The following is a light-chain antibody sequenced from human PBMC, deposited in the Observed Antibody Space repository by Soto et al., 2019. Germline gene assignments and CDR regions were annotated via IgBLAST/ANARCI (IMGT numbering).Light chain of an antibody. CDR2: DVS. CDR1: SSDVGGYNY. J-gene: IGLJ1*01. V-gene: IGLV2-14*01. CDR3: SSYTSSSIIYV. Sequence: QSVLTHTASGSGSPGQSITISCTGTSSDVGGYNYVSWYQQHPGKAPKLMIYDVSNRPSGVSNRFSGSKSGNTASLTISGLQAEDEADYYCSSYTSSSIIYVCGTGTKVPVL.